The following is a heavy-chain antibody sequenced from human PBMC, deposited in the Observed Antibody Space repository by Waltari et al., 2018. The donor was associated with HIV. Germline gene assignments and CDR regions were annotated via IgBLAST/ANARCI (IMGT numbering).Heavy chain of an antibody. CDR2: IYSGGTT. CDR1: GFIVSNNY. D-gene: IGHD6-19*01. Sequence: EVQLVESGGGLIQPGGSLRLSCAASGFIVSNNYMNWVRQAPEKGLEWVSVIYSGGTTYYADSVKGRFTISRDTSKNTLYLQMNSLRADDTAVYYCAGTSDTSAWDYVDFWGQGTLVTVSS. V-gene: IGHV3-53*01. J-gene: IGHJ4*02. CDR3: AGTSDTSAWDYVDF.